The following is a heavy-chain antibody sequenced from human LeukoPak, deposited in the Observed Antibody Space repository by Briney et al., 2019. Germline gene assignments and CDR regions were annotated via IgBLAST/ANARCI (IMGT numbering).Heavy chain of an antibody. J-gene: IGHJ5*02. V-gene: IGHV3-30*02. CDR2: IRYDRSNK. CDR3: ANGVGATMVRRSKSQP. Sequence: PGGSLTLSCAASGFTFSSYGMHWLRQAPGKGREGVAFIRYDRSNKYYADSVKGRFTISTDKSKNTLYLEMNSLRAEDTAVFYWANGVGATMVRRSKSQPWGQGTLVTVSS. D-gene: IGHD3-10*01. CDR1: GFTFSSYG.